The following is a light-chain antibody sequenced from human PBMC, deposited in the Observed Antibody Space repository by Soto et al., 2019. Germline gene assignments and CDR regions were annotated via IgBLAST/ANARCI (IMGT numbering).Light chain of an antibody. CDR1: QTVSSN. Sequence: EIVMTQSPATLSVSPGERATPSCRASQTVSSNLAWYQQKPGQAPRLLIYGVSTRATGVPARFSGSGSGTEFTLTISSLQSEDFAVYYCQQYNNWPRTFGQGNKVDIK. CDR3: QQYNNWPRT. J-gene: IGKJ1*01. CDR2: GVS. V-gene: IGKV3-15*01.